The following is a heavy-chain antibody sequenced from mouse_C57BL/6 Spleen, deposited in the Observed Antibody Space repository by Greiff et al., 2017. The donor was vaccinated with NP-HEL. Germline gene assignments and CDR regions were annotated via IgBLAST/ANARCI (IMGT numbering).Heavy chain of an antibody. D-gene: IGHD2-1*01. J-gene: IGHJ4*01. Sequence: EVQLQQSGPELVKPGASVKISCTASGYSFTGYYMNWVKQSPDKSLEWIGEINPSTGGTTYNQTFKAKATLTVDKSSSTAYMKLKSLTSEDSAVYYCARSGGNYVDYAMDYWGQGTSVTVSS. CDR1: GYSFTGYY. V-gene: IGHV1-42*01. CDR3: ARSGGNYVDYAMDY. CDR2: INPSTGGT.